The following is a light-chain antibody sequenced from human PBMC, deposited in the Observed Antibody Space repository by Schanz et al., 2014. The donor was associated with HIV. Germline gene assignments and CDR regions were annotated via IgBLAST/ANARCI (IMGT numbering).Light chain of an antibody. CDR3: SSHAGSKNFWV. Sequence: QSALTQPASVSGSPGQSISISCTGTSGDVGSYNYVSWYQQHPGKAPKLMIYDVSNRPSGVSSRFSGSKSGNTASLTISGLQAEDEADYYCSSHAGSKNFWVFGGGTKLTV. J-gene: IGLJ3*02. CDR1: SGDVGSYNY. CDR2: DVS. V-gene: IGLV2-14*03.